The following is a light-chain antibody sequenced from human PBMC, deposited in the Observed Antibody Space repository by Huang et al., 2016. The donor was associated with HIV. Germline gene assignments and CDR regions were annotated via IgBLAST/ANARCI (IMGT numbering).Light chain of an antibody. CDR1: QNIDSD. J-gene: IGKJ4*01. Sequence: ETVMTQSPATLSVSPGERATLSCRASQNIDSDLAWYQQKPGQAPKRLIYGASTRATGIPARINGSGSETDFTLTISSLQSEDSAVYYCQQYNHWPPLTFGGGTKVEIK. CDR3: QQYNHWPPLT. V-gene: IGKV3-15*01. CDR2: GAS.